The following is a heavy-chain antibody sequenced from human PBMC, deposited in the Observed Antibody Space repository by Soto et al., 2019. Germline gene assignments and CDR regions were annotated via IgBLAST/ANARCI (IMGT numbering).Heavy chain of an antibody. V-gene: IGHV4-34*01. CDR3: ARGALRGSPNRRTRFDP. D-gene: IGHD2-2*01. CDR1: GGSFSGYS. Sequence: QVQLQSWGAGLLKPSETLSLTCAVYGGSFSGYSWSWIRQSPGKGLVWIGEISQSGSINFNPSLQIRVTMSVDTSKSQFSLQLSSVTAADPAVYYCARGALRGSPNRRTRFDPWGQGTLVTVSS. CDR2: ISQSGSI. J-gene: IGHJ5*02.